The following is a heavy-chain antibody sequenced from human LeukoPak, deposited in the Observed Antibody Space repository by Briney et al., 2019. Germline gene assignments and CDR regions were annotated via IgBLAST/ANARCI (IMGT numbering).Heavy chain of an antibody. V-gene: IGHV3-21*01. J-gene: IGHJ4*02. CDR2: ISSSSSYI. CDR1: GFTFSSYS. CDR3: ARALYYYGSGSYYFDY. D-gene: IGHD3-10*01. Sequence: PGGSLRLSCAASGFTFSSYSMNWVRQAPGKGLEWVSSISSSSSYIYYADSVKGRFTISRDNAKNSLYLQMNSLRAEDTAVYYCARALYYYGSGSYYFDYWGQETLVTVSS.